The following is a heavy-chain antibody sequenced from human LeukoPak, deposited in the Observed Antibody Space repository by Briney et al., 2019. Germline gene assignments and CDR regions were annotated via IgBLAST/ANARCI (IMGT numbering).Heavy chain of an antibody. CDR2: IYYSGTT. D-gene: IGHD7-27*01. J-gene: IGHJ4*02. CDR3: ASRWVLTGEPY. Sequence: SETLSLTCTVSGGSITRSTYYWSWIRQPPGKGLEWIVTIYYSGTTHYNPPLKSRVTISLDKSNNQFSLKLSSVTAADTAVYYCASRWVLTGEPYWGQGTLVTVSS. V-gene: IGHV4-39*07. CDR1: GGSITRSTYY.